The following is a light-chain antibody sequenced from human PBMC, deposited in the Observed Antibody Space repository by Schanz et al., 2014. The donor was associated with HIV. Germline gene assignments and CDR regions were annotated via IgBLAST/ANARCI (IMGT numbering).Light chain of an antibody. V-gene: IGLV2-14*03. CDR1: SSDVGGYNS. J-gene: IGLJ2*01. CDR3: SSYTSSSTLV. CDR2: DVT. Sequence: QSVLTQPASVSGSPGQSITISCTGTSSDVGGYNSVSWYQQYPGKAPKLVIYDVTNRPSGVSNRFSGSKSGNTASLTISGLQAEDEADYYCSSYTSSSTLVLGGGTKLTVL.